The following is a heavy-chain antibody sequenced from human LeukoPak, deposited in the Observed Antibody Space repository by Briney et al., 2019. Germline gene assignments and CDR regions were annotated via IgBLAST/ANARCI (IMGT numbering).Heavy chain of an antibody. CDR1: GCSFTSYW. V-gene: IGHV5-51*01. Sequence: GESLKISCKGSGCSFTSYWIGWVRQMPGKGLEWMGIIYPGDSDTRYSPSFQGQVTISADKSISTAYLQWSSLKASDTAMYYCARVYGSGSYYGDNWFDPWGQGTLVTVSS. D-gene: IGHD3-10*01. J-gene: IGHJ5*02. CDR2: IYPGDSDT. CDR3: ARVYGSGSYYGDNWFDP.